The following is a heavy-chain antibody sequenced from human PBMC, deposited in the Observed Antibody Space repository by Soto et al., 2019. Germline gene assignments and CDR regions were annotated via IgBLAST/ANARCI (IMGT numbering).Heavy chain of an antibody. CDR3: ARAPMVLSRSYFDS. J-gene: IGHJ4*02. CDR1: GGSIGNFY. V-gene: IGHV4-59*01. D-gene: IGHD2-8*01. CDR2: ISYSGNT. Sequence: PSETLSLTCTVSGGSIGNFYWSWIRQPPGKGLEWIGYISYSGNTNYNPSLKSRVSISVDTSKNQLSLNLTSVIAADTAVYYCARAPMVLSRSYFDSWGQGTPVTVSS.